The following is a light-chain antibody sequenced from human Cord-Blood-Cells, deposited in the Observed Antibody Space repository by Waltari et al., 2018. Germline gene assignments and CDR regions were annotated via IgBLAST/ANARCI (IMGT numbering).Light chain of an antibody. V-gene: IGLV2-14*01. CDR1: SSDVGGDYH. CDR3: SSYTSSSTYV. CDR2: DVS. Sequence: SSLTQPASVSGSPGHAIPISCTGTSSDVGGDYHDSWYPQHPGKAPKLMIYDVSNRPSGVSNRFSGSKSGNTASLTISGLQAEDEADYYCSSYTSSSTYVFGTGTKVTVL. J-gene: IGLJ1*01.